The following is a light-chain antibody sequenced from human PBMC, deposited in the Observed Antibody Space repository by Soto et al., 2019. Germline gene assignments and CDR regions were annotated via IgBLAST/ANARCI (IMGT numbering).Light chain of an antibody. CDR2: EVS. J-gene: IGLJ2*01. V-gene: IGLV2-8*01. Sequence: QSALTQPPSASGSPGKSVTISCTGTSSDVGGYNYVSWYQQHPGKAPKLMIYEVSKRPSGVPDRFSGSESGNTASLTVSGPRAEDEAEYYCSSYAGSNNLPVFGGGTQLTVL. CDR1: SSDVGGYNY. CDR3: SSYAGSNNLPV.